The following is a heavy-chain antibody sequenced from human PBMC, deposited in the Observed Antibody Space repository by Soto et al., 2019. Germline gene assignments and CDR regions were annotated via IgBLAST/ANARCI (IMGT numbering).Heavy chain of an antibody. CDR1: GFTFSSYG. Sequence: QVQLVESGGAVVQPGRSLRLSCAASGFTFSSYGMHWVRQAPGKGLEWVAVISYDGSNKYYADSVKGRFTISRDNSKNTLYLQMNSLRAEDTAVYYCAKDLGVVTPRYYFDYGGQGTLVTVSS. CDR2: ISYDGSNK. V-gene: IGHV3-30*18. D-gene: IGHD2-15*01. J-gene: IGHJ4*02. CDR3: AKDLGVVTPRYYFDY.